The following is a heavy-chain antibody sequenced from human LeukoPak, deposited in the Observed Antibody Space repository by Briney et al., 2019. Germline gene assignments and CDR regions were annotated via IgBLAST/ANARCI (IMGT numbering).Heavy chain of an antibody. J-gene: IGHJ5*02. CDR2: IWYDGSNK. V-gene: IGHV3-33*01. CDR1: GFTFSSYG. CDR3: ARAAQAYCGGDCYYNWFDP. Sequence: GGSLRLSCAASGFTFSSYGMHWVRQAPGKGLEWVAVIWYDGSNKYYADSVKGRFTISRDNSKNTLYLQMNSLRAEDTAVYYCARAAQAYCGGDCYYNWFDPRGQGTLVTVSS. D-gene: IGHD2-21*02.